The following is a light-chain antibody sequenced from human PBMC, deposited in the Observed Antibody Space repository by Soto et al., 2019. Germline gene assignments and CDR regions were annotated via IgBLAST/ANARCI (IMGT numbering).Light chain of an antibody. CDR1: SSDVGKYNY. J-gene: IGLJ3*02. V-gene: IGLV2-14*01. Sequence: QSALTQPDSVSGSPGQSITISCTGTSSDVGKYNYVSWFQQHPGKAPKLMIFDVSNRPSGVSNRFSGSKSGNTASLTISGLQAEDEADYYCSSYTTRGTGVFGGGTKLTVL. CDR2: DVS. CDR3: SSYTTRGTGV.